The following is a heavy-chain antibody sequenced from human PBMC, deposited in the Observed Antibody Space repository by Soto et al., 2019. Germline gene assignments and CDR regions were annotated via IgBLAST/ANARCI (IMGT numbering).Heavy chain of an antibody. CDR3: ARRYGGTFDY. V-gene: IGHV4-59*08. J-gene: IGHJ4*02. CDR2: IYYSGST. Sequence: QVQLQESGPGLVKPSETLSLTCTVSGGSISSYYWSWIRQPPGKGLEWIGYIYYSGSTNYNPSLKSRVTYAIATCKNQFSLRLSSVTAAATAVYYCARRYGGTFDYWGQGTLVTVSS. D-gene: IGHD2-15*01. CDR1: GGSISSYY.